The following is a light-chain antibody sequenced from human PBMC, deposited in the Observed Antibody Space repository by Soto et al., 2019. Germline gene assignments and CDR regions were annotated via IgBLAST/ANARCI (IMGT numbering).Light chain of an antibody. CDR2: DAY. Sequence: EVVLTQSPVTLSLAPGERTXXSFRASQRCRGLVAWYQQKPGKAPRXXVDDAYNRATSSPPRFSGSGAGTDFTLTSSSLEPEASAVYSCPQRHMWPITFGPGTRLEIK. CDR3: PQRHMWPIT. J-gene: IGKJ5*01. CDR1: QRCRGL. V-gene: IGKV3-11*01.